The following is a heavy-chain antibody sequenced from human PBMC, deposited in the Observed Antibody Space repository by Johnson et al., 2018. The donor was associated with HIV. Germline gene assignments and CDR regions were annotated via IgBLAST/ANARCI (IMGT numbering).Heavy chain of an antibody. Sequence: QMLLVESGGGVVQPGRSLRLSCAASGFPISRFAVHWIRQAPGKGLEWVGVTSYDGRKTHYADSVKGRFTISRDSSKNTVYLQMNSLRVEDTAVYYCAKIRRAYYEDAFDMWGQGTMVTVSS. J-gene: IGHJ3*02. CDR3: AKIRRAYYEDAFDM. CDR2: TSYDGRKT. CDR1: GFPISRFA. D-gene: IGHD3-22*01. V-gene: IGHV3-30*14.